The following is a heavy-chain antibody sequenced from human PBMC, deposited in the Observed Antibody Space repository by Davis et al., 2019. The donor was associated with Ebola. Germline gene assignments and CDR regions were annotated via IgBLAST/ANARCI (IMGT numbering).Heavy chain of an antibody. CDR3: ARDASRGGGWYRDYFDY. D-gene: IGHD6-19*01. CDR2: INAGNGDT. V-gene: IGHV1-3*01. Sequence: ASVKVSCKTSGYTFTNYAIHWVRQAPGQRLEWMGWINAGNGDTKYSQKLQGRLTITRDTPASTAYMELSSLRSEDTAVYYCARDASRGGGWYRDYFDYWGQGTLVTVSS. CDR1: GYTFTNYA. J-gene: IGHJ4*02.